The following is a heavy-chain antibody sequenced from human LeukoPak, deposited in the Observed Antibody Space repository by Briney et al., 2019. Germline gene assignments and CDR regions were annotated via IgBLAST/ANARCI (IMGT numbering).Heavy chain of an antibody. CDR2: INNSGDET. CDR1: GFSFSGTY. Sequence: HAWGSLRLSCAASGFSFSGTYMSWVRQAPGEGPEWVSGINNSGDETYYLDSVKGRFTISRDNSKNMLLLQINSLRAEDTAVYYCAKDKHNSGSDYGGQGTLVTVPS. J-gene: IGHJ4*02. V-gene: IGHV3-23*01. D-gene: IGHD1-1*01. CDR3: AKDKHNSGSDY.